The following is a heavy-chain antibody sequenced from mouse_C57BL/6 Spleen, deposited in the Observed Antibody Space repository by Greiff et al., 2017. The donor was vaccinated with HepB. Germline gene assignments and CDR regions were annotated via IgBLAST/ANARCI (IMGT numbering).Heavy chain of an antibody. CDR2: ISDGGSYT. D-gene: IGHD2-5*01. Sequence: DVKLVESGGGLVKPGGSLKLSCAASGFTFSSYAMSWVRQTPEKRLEWVATISDGGSYTYYPDNVKGRFTISRDNAKNNLYLQMSHLKSEDTAMYYCATYYSNLDYWGQGTTLTVSS. J-gene: IGHJ2*01. CDR1: GFTFSSYA. CDR3: ATYYSNLDY. V-gene: IGHV5-4*03.